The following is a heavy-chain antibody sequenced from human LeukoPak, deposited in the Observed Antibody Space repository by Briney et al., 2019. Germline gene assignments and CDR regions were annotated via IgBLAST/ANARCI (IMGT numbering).Heavy chain of an antibody. CDR3: ARDYDILTGYSLATGAFDT. CDR1: GYTFTGYY. V-gene: IGHV1-2*02. Sequence: GASVKVSCKASGYTFTGYYMHWVRQAPGQGLEWMGWINPNSGGTNYAQKFQGRVTMTRDTSISTAYMELSRLRSDDTAVYYCARDYDILTGYSLATGAFDTWGQGTMVTVSS. J-gene: IGHJ3*02. CDR2: INPNSGGT. D-gene: IGHD3-9*01.